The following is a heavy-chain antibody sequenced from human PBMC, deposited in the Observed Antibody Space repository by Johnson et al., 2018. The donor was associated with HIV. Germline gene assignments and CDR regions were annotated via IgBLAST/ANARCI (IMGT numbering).Heavy chain of an antibody. D-gene: IGHD3-22*01. CDR3: AKDRWYDSSGKSANLGDDAFDI. CDR2: IRYDGSNK. CDR1: GVTFSSYG. Sequence: AAGGVTFSSYGMHWVRQAPGKGLEGVAFIRYDGSNKYYADSVKGRFTISRDNSKNTLYLQMTSLRAEDTAVYYCAKDRWYDSSGKSANLGDDAFDIWGQGTMVTVSS. V-gene: IGHV3-30*02. J-gene: IGHJ3*02.